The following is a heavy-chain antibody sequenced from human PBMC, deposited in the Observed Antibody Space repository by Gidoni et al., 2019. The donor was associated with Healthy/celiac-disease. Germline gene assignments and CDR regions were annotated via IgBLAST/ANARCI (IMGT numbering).Heavy chain of an antibody. CDR2: ISWNSGSI. CDR1: GFVFDDYA. Sequence: EVQLVESGGGVVQTGRSLRRSCAASGFVFDDYAMHWGRQAPGKGLVWVSFISWNSGSIGYADSVKGRFSISRDNAKNSLYLQMNRLRAEDTALYYCAKDMSEYSSSSDYWGQGTLVTVSS. CDR3: AKDMSEYSSSSDY. V-gene: IGHV3-9*01. J-gene: IGHJ4*02. D-gene: IGHD6-6*01.